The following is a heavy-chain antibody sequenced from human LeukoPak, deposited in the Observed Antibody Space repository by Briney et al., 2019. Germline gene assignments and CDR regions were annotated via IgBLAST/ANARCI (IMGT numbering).Heavy chain of an antibody. CDR3: ARAPGATSWFDP. V-gene: IGHV4-30-2*01. Sequence: SQTLSLTCAVSGGSISSGGYSWSWIRQPPGKGLEWIGYIYHSGSTYYNPSLKSRVTISVDGSKNQFSLKLSSVTAADTAVYYCARAPGATSWFDPWGQGTLVTVSS. J-gene: IGHJ5*02. D-gene: IGHD5-12*01. CDR1: GGSISSGGYS. CDR2: IYHSGST.